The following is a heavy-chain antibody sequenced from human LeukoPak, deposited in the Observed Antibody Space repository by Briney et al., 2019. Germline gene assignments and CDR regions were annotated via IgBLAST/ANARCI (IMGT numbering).Heavy chain of an antibody. CDR3: AKDAYYYDSTEYYTYFDY. J-gene: IGHJ4*02. D-gene: IGHD3-22*01. CDR1: GFIFDDHA. Sequence: GGSLRLSCAAFGFIFDDHAIHWVRQAPGKGLEWVSLISAGGSTTYYADSVKGRFTISRDNTKNSLYLQMNSLRTEDTALYYCAKDAYYYDSTEYYTYFDYWGQGTLVTVSS. CDR2: ISAGGSTT. V-gene: IGHV3-43*02.